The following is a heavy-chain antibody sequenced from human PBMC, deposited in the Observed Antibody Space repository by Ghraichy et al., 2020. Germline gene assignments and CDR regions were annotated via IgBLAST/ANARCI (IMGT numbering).Heavy chain of an antibody. J-gene: IGHJ3*02. Sequence: GESLNISCAASGFTFSDYYMSWIRQAPGKGLEWVSYISSSGSTIYYADSVKGRFTISRDNAKNSLYLQMNSLRAEDTAVYYCARRSDSSAFDIWGQGTMVTVSS. CDR1: GFTFSDYY. CDR3: ARRSDSSAFDI. CDR2: ISSSGSTI. V-gene: IGHV3-11*01.